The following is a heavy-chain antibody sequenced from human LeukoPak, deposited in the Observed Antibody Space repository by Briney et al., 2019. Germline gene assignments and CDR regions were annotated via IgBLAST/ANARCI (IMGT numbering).Heavy chain of an antibody. CDR2: IYHSGST. CDR3: ARGANWGLD. Sequence: SETLSLTCTVSGYSIYSGYYWVWIRQPPGKGLEWIGSIYHSGSTYYTPSLKSRVTISVDTSKNQFSLKLSSVTAADTAVYYCARGANWGLDWGQGTLVTVSS. D-gene: IGHD7-27*01. V-gene: IGHV4-38-2*02. J-gene: IGHJ4*02. CDR1: GYSIYSGYY.